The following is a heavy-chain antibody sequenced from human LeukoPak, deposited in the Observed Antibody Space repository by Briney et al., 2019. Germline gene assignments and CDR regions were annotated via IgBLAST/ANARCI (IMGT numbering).Heavy chain of an antibody. CDR3: TTVVGHSGTFYPY. V-gene: IGHV3-15*01. J-gene: IGHJ4*02. CDR1: GVTFSSVW. CDR2: IKSKIDGGTT. D-gene: IGHD1-26*01. Sequence: KSGGSLRLSCAVSGVTFSSVWMSWVRQVSGKGLEWVGRIKSKIDGGTTDYAAPVEGRFTISRDDSKNTLYLQMNSLKTEDTAMYYCTTVVGHSGTFYPYWGRGTLVTVSS.